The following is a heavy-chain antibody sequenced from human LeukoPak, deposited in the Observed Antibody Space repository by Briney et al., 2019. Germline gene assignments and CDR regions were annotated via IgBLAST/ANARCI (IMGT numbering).Heavy chain of an antibody. CDR3: AKDSESSYSYVDY. V-gene: IGHV3-30*02. CDR1: GFTFSSYG. J-gene: IGHJ4*02. Sequence: GGSLRLSCAASGFTFSSYGFHWVRQAPGKGLEWVTSIPYDGANKNYVDSVKGRFTISRDNSKNTLYLLMNSLRVEDTVVYYCAKDSESSYSYVDYWGQGTLVTVSS. D-gene: IGHD5-18*01. CDR2: IPYDGANK.